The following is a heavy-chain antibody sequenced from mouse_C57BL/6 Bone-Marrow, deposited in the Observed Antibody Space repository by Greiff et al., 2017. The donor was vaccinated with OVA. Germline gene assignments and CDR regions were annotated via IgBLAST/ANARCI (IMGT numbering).Heavy chain of an antibody. V-gene: IGHV7-3*01. CDR1: GFTFTDYY. J-gene: IGHJ2*01. Sequence: EVQVVESGGGLVQPGGSLSLSCAASGFTFTDYYMSWVRQPPGKALEWLGFIRNKANGYTTEYSASVKVRFTISRVNSQSILYLQMNALRAEDSATYYCARYTAYYFDYWGQGTTLTVSS. CDR2: IRNKANGYTT. CDR3: ARYTAYYFDY.